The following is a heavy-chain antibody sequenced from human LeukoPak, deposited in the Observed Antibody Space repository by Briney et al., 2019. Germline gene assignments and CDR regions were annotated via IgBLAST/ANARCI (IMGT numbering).Heavy chain of an antibody. D-gene: IGHD6-13*01. CDR2: IASDGSST. CDR3: AKDREYSSSWYTGNFDY. CDR1: GFTFSSYW. J-gene: IGHJ4*02. V-gene: IGHV3-74*01. Sequence: GGSLRLSCAASGFTFSSYWMNWVRQAPGKGLVWVSRIASDGSSTTYADSVKGRFSISRDNAKNTLYLQMNSLRVEDTAVYYCAKDREYSSSWYTGNFDYWGQGTLVTVSS.